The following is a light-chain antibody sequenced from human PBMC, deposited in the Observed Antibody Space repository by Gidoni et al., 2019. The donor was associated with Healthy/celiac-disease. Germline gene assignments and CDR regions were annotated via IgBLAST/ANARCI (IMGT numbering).Light chain of an antibody. V-gene: IGKV3-20*01. Sequence: IVLTQYPGTLSLSPGERATLSCRASQSVSSSYLAWYQQKPGQAPRLLIYGASSRATGIPDRFSGSGSGTDFTLTISRLAPEDFAVYYCQQYGSSPLTFGGGTKVEIK. CDR2: GAS. CDR3: QQYGSSPLT. J-gene: IGKJ4*01. CDR1: QSVSSSY.